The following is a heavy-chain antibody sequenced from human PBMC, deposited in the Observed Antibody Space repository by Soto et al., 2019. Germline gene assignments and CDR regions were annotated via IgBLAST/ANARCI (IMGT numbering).Heavy chain of an antibody. Sequence: PGGSLRLSCSASGFTFSSYAMHWVRQPPGKGLEYVSAISSNGGSTYYADSVKGRFTISRDNSKNTLYLQMSSLRAEDTAVYYCEKYSLYSSSWYDYWGQGTLVTVSS. V-gene: IGHV3-64D*06. J-gene: IGHJ4*02. D-gene: IGHD6-13*01. CDR2: ISSNGGST. CDR1: GFTFSSYA. CDR3: EKYSLYSSSWYDY.